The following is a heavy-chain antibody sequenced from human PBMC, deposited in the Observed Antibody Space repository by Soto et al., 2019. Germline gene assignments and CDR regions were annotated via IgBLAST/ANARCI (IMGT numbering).Heavy chain of an antibody. Sequence: VGSLRLSCAASGFTVSNNYMRWVRQAPGKGLEWVSLIYSGGNTHYADSVKGRFTISRDDSKNTLYLQMNSLRVEDTAVYYCARDHPAIAASGAGGWGQGTLVTVSS. CDR1: GFTVSNNY. CDR2: IYSGGNT. D-gene: IGHD6-13*01. CDR3: ARDHPAIAASGAGG. J-gene: IGHJ1*01. V-gene: IGHV3-53*01.